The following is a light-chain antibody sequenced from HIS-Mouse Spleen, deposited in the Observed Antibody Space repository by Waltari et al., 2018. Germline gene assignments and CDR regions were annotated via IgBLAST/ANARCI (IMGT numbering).Light chain of an antibody. CDR1: SSDVGGYNY. CDR3: CSYAGSYTVV. J-gene: IGLJ2*01. Sequence: QSALTQPRSVSGSPGQSVTISCTGTSSDVGGYNYVSWYQQHPGKAPKLMIYDVSKRPSGVPDRFSGSKSGHTASRTIAGLQAEDEADYYCCSYAGSYTVVFGGGTKLTVL. V-gene: IGLV2-11*01. CDR2: DVS.